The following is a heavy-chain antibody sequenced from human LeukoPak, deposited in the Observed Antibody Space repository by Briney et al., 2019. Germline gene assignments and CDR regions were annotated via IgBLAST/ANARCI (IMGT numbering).Heavy chain of an antibody. V-gene: IGHV3-23*01. CDR1: GFTFSSYA. J-gene: IGHJ3*02. CDR2: ISGSGGST. D-gene: IGHD1-26*01. Sequence: GGSLRLSCAASGFTFSSYAMSWVRQAPGKGLEWVSAISGSGGSTYYADSVKGRFTISRDSSKNTLYLQMNSLRAEDTAVYFCAKDRAGATWDDAFDIWGQGTMVTVSS. CDR3: AKDRAGATWDDAFDI.